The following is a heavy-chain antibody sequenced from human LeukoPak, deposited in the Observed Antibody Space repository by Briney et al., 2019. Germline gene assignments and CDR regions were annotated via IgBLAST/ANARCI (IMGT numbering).Heavy chain of an antibody. Sequence: ASVKVSCKASGYTFTGYYMHWVRQAPGQGLEWMGWINPNSGGTNYAQKFQGRVTMTRDTSISTAYMELSRLRSDDTAVYYCARDPTINYDYVWGSYRYIPQSFDYWGQGTLVTVSS. J-gene: IGHJ4*02. V-gene: IGHV1-2*02. CDR3: ARDPTINYDYVWGSYRYIPQSFDY. D-gene: IGHD3-16*02. CDR1: GYTFTGYY. CDR2: INPNSGGT.